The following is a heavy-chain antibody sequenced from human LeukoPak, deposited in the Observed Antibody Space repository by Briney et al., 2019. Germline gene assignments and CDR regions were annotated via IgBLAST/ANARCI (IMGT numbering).Heavy chain of an antibody. D-gene: IGHD3-22*01. CDR1: GYTFTGYY. V-gene: IGHV1-2*02. CDR3: AIYDSTAFVFDY. J-gene: IGHJ4*02. Sequence: ASVKVSCKASGYTFTGYYMHWVRQAPGQGLEWMGWINPNSGGTNYAQKFQGRVTMTRDTSISTAYMELSRLRSDDTAVYYCAIYDSTAFVFDYWGQGTLVTVSS. CDR2: INPNSGGT.